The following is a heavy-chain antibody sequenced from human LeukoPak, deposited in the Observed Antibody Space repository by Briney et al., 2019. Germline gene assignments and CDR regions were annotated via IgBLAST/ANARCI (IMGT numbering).Heavy chain of an antibody. CDR2: IYYSGST. CDR3: TVGIAAAGSLRASFDY. D-gene: IGHD6-13*01. V-gene: IGHV4-59*01. CDR1: GGSISSYY. J-gene: IGHJ4*02. Sequence: PSETLSLICTVSGGSISSYYWSWIRQPPEKGLEWIGYIYYSGSTNYNPSLKSRVTISVDTSKNQFSLKLSSVTAADTAVYYGTVGIAAAGSLRASFDYWGQGTLVTVSS.